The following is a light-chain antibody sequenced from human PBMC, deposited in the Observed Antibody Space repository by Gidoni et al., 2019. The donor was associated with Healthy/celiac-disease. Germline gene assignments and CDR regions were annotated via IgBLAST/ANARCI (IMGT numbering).Light chain of an antibody. CDR2: QGS. CDR1: SSGVGSYNL. Sequence: QSALTQPAPASGSPGPSIPISCTGTSSGVGSYNLVSWYQQHPGKAPKLMIYQGSKRPSGVSNRFSGSKSGNTASLTISGLQAEDEADYYCCSYAGSSTFWVFGGGTKLTVL. CDR3: CSYAGSSTFWV. J-gene: IGLJ3*02. V-gene: IGLV2-23*01.